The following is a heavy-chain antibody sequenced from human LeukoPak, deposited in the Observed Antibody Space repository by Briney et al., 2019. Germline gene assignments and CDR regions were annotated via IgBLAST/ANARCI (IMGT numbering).Heavy chain of an antibody. CDR2: INAGNGNT. CDR3: ARDSGSSSWYNY. D-gene: IGHD6-13*01. J-gene: IGHJ4*02. V-gene: IGHV1-3*01. Sequence: GASVKVSCKASGYTFTGYAMHWVRQAPGQRLEWMGWINAGNGNTKYSQKFQGRVTITRDTSASTAYMELSSLRSEDTAVYYCARDSGSSSWYNYWGQGTLVTVSS. CDR1: GYTFTGYA.